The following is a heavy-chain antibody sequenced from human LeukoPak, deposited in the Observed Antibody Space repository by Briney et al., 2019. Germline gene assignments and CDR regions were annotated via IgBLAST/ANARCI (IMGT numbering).Heavy chain of an antibody. CDR2: IWYDGSNK. D-gene: IGHD1-26*01. CDR3: ARRARVGASGDY. CDR1: GFTFSSYS. Sequence: GGSLRLSCAASGFTFSSYSMHWVRQAPGKGLEWVAVIWYDGSNKYYADSVKGRFTISRDNSKNTLYLQMNSLRAEDTAVYYCARRARVGASGDYWGQGTLVTVSS. J-gene: IGHJ4*02. V-gene: IGHV3-33*01.